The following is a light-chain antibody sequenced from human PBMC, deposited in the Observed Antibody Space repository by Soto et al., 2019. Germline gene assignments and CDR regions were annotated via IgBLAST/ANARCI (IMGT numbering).Light chain of an antibody. CDR3: RQYNHYFS. CDR1: QSISSW. V-gene: IGKV1-5*03. J-gene: IGKJ3*01. CDR2: KAS. Sequence: DIQMTQSPSTLSASVGDRVTITCRASQSISSWLAWYQQKPGKAPKLLIYKASSLESGVPSRFSGSGSGTEFTLTISSLQPDDFATYYCRQYNHYFSFGPGTKVEI.